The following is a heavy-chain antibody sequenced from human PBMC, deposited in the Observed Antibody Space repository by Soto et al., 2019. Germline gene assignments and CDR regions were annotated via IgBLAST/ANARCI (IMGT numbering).Heavy chain of an antibody. D-gene: IGHD4-17*01. J-gene: IGHJ4*02. CDR2: VNPDNHNT. CDR1: GYRFPSFG. Sequence: QVQLVQSGPEVKKPGASVKVSCEVSGYRFPSFGINWVRQAPGQGLEWVGWVNPDNHNTNYAQNLQHRVSLTTDTSTNTAFLEMRDLPSDDTAVYYCARVRFGDAFAHWGQGTLVTVSS. CDR3: ARVRFGDAFAH. V-gene: IGHV1-18*01.